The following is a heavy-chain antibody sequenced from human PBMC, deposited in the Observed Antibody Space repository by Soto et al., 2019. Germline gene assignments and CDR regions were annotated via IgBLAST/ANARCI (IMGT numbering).Heavy chain of an antibody. D-gene: IGHD4-4*01. CDR3: AKDPGHHYTVYFDY. CDR2: ISGSGGST. V-gene: IGHV3-23*01. Sequence: PVGSLRLSCAASGFTFSSYAMSWVRQAPGKGLEWVSAISGSGGSTYYADSVKGRFTISRDNSKNTLYLQMNSLRAEDTAVYYCAKDPGHHYTVYFDYWGKGTLVTVPS. CDR1: GFTFSSYA. J-gene: IGHJ4*02.